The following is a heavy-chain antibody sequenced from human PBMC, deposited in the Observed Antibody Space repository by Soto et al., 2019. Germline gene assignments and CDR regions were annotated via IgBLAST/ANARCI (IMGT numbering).Heavy chain of an antibody. CDR2: IYWDDDK. V-gene: IGHV2-5*02. CDR1: GFSLTTSGVG. J-gene: IGHJ4*02. Sequence: QITLKESGPTLVKPTQTLTLTCTFSGFSLTTSGVGVGWIRQPPGKALEWLALIYWDDDKRYSPSLKRRVSITKDTSKNQVVLTMTNMDPVDTATYYCAHVSGTIDYWGQGTLVTVSS. D-gene: IGHD2-15*01. CDR3: AHVSGTIDY.